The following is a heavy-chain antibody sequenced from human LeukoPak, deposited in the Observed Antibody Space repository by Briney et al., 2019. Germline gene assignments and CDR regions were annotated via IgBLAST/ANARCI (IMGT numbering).Heavy chain of an antibody. J-gene: IGHJ4*02. Sequence: SETLSLTCTVSGGSINSNYWSWIRQPPGKGLEWIGYIYYSGSTNYNPSLKSRVTISVDTSKNQFSLKLSSVTAADTAVYYCASSRGGCSSTSCYDYWGQGTLVTVSS. D-gene: IGHD2-2*01. CDR1: GGSINSNY. V-gene: IGHV4-59*01. CDR2: IYYSGST. CDR3: ASSRGGCSSTSCYDY.